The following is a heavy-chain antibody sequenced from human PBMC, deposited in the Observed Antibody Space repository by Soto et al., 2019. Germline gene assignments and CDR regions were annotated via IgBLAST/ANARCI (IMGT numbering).Heavy chain of an antibody. CDR1: GFTFSSYA. D-gene: IGHD2-2*01. Sequence: GGSLRLSCAASGFTFSSYAMSWVRQAPGKGLEWVSAISGSGGSTYYADSVKGRFTISRDNSKNTLYLQMNSLRAEDTAVYYCAKGWYCSSTSCYFLGTKKEYGMEVWGQGTTVTVSS. CDR2: ISGSGGST. J-gene: IGHJ6*02. CDR3: AKGWYCSSTSCYFLGTKKEYGMEV. V-gene: IGHV3-23*01.